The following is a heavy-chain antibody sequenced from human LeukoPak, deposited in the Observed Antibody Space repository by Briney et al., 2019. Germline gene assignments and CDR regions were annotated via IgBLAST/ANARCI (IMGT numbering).Heavy chain of an antibody. J-gene: IGHJ1*01. CDR2: IYYSGRT. Sequence: PSETLSLTCSVSGDSVSRSDSYWDWIRQPPGKGLEWIGTIYYSGRTYYSPSLKSRVTMSVDPSNNQFSLTLRPVTAADTAVYYCARRRYYDGSGYLEWGRGTLLSASS. CDR3: ARRRYYDGSGYLE. CDR1: GDSVSRSDSY. D-gene: IGHD3-22*01. V-gene: IGHV4-39*01.